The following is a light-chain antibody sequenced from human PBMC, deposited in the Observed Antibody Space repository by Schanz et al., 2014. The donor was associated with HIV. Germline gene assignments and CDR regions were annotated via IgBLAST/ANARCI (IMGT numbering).Light chain of an antibody. CDR2: GAS. CDR1: RSVNSN. V-gene: IGKV3-15*01. CDR3: HQYHNLPWT. Sequence: EIVMTQSPVTLSVSPGERVTLSCRASRSVNSNLAWYQQKPGQAPRLLIYGASTRASGIPARFSGSGSGTEFTLTISSLQSEDFAVYYCHQYHNLPWTFGQGTKVEIK. J-gene: IGKJ1*01.